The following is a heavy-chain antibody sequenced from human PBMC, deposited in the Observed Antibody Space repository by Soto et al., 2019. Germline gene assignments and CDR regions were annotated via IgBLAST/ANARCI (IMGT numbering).Heavy chain of an antibody. CDR1: GFTFSSYS. CDR2: ISSSSSYI. CDR3: ARGGYSGYDRYFDY. Sequence: EVQLVESGGGLVKPGGSLRLSCAASGFTFSSYSMNWVRQAPGKGLEWVSSISSSSSYIYYADSVKGRFTISRDNAKNSLYLQMNSLRAEDTAVYYCARGGYSGYDRYFDYWGQGTLVTVSS. V-gene: IGHV3-21*01. D-gene: IGHD5-12*01. J-gene: IGHJ4*02.